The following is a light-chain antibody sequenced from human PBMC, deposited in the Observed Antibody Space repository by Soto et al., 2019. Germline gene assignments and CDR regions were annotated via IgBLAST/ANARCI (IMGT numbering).Light chain of an antibody. CDR2: DAT. CDR3: HQYHSHST. Sequence: DIQMTQSPSTLSASVGDRVTITCRASQSISSWLAWYQQKPGKAPKLLISDATTLESGVPTRFSGSGSVTVFTLTISSLQPDYVASYCGHQYHSHSTFGQGTKVEIK. V-gene: IGKV1-5*01. CDR1: QSISSW. J-gene: IGKJ1*01.